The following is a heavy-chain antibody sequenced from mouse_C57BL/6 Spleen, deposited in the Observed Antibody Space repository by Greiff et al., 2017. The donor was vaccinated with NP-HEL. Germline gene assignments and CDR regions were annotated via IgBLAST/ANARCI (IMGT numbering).Heavy chain of an antibody. V-gene: IGHV1-76*01. D-gene: IGHD1-1*01. CDR2: IYPGSGNT. CDR3: APFITTVGYYAMDY. J-gene: IGHJ4*01. Sequence: VQLQESGAELVRPGASVKLSCKASGYTFTDYYINWVKQRPGQGLEWIARIYPGSGNTNYNEKFKGKATLTAEKSSSTAYMQLSSLTSEDSAVYFCAPFITTVGYYAMDYWGQGTSVTVSS. CDR1: GYTFTDYY.